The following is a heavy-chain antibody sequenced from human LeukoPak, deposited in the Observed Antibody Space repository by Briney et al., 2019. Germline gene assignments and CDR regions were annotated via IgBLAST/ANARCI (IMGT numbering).Heavy chain of an antibody. J-gene: IGHJ4*02. D-gene: IGHD3-3*02. Sequence: SETLSLPCAVYGGSFSGYYWSWIRQPPEKGLEWIGEINHSGSTNYNPSLKSRVTISVDTSKNQFALKLSSVTAADTAVYYRARGLAHFWSGYRPTSYFDYWGQGTLVTVSS. CDR2: INHSGST. CDR3: ARGLAHFWSGYRPTSYFDY. CDR1: GGSFSGYY. V-gene: IGHV4-34*01.